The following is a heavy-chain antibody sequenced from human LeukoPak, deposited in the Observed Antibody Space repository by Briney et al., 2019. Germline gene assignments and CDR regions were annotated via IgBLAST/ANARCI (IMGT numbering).Heavy chain of an antibody. CDR1: GGSFSGYY. V-gene: IGHV4-34*01. J-gene: IGHJ4*02. Sequence: PSETLSLTCAVYGGSFSGYYWSWIRQPPGKGLEWIGEINHSGSTNYNPSLKSRVTISVDTSKNQFSLKLSSVTAADTAVYYCARGIVVVPAAFDYWGQGTLVTDSS. CDR3: ARGIVVVPAAFDY. CDR2: INHSGST. D-gene: IGHD2-2*01.